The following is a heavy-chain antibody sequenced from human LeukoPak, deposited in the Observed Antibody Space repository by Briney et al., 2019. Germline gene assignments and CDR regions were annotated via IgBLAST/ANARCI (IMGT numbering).Heavy chain of an antibody. Sequence: GGSLTLSCAASGFKFSIYVMSWVRQAPGKGLEWVSLIGTDGTAYYPDSVKGRFSVFRDNSRNTLYLQINSLRADDTATYYCAKGGRVSPFEYWGQGSLVTVSS. CDR2: IGTDGTA. D-gene: IGHD6-25*01. CDR3: AKGGRVSPFEY. J-gene: IGHJ4*02. V-gene: IGHV3-23*01. CDR1: GFKFSIYV.